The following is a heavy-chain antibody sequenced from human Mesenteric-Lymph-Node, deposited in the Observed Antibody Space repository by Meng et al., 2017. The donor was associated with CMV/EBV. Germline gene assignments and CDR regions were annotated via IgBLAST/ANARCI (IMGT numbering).Heavy chain of an antibody. V-gene: IGHV3-30*02. D-gene: IGHD6-6*01. Sequence: GESLKISCEASGFTFSTYGMHWVRQAPGQGLEWVAFIRYDGSIKYYADSVKGRFTVSRDNSKNTLYMQMNSLRAEDTAVYYCAKDRDASSSWGYYYYYGMDVWGQGTTVTVSS. CDR3: AKDRDASSSWGYYYYYGMDV. J-gene: IGHJ6*02. CDR2: IRYDGSIK. CDR1: GFTFSTYG.